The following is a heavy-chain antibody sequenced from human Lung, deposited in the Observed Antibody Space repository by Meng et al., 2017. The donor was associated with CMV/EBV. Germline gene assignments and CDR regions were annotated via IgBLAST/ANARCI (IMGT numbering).Heavy chain of an antibody. CDR3: ARDYGDCSLTGCLQYFYGLDV. V-gene: IGHV1-46*01. J-gene: IGHJ6*02. CDR2: ISPSGESR. Sequence: ASXXVSXKASGYTXTNYFIHWVRQAPGQGLEWVGVISPSGESRNYAPRFQGSVTMTSDSSASTVYMELLSLKSEDTAVYFCARDYGDCSLTGCLQYFYGLDVWXQGTXVTVSS. D-gene: IGHD3-9*01. CDR1: GYTXTNYF.